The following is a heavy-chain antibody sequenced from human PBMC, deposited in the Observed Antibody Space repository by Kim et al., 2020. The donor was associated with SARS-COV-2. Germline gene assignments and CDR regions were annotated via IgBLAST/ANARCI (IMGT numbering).Heavy chain of an antibody. V-gene: IGHV4-39*01. D-gene: IGHD2-15*01. J-gene: IGHJ5*02. CDR1: GGSISSSSYY. CDR2: IYYSGST. CDR3: ARMVDCSGGSCYSPFDP. Sequence: SETLSLTCTVSGGSISSSSYYWGLIRQPPGKGLEWIGSIYYSGSTYYNPSLKSRVTISVDTSKNQFSLKLSSVTAADTAVYYCARMVDCSGGSCYSPFDPWGQGTLVTVSS.